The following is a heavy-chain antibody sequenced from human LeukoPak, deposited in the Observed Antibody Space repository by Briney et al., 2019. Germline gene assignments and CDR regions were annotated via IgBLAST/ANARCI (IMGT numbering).Heavy chain of an antibody. D-gene: IGHD6-13*01. J-gene: IGHJ5*02. CDR3: ARSAYSSSWTDWFDP. Sequence: GRSLRLSCAASGFTFSSYAIHWVRQAPGKGLEWVAVISYDGSNKYYADSVKGRFTISRDNSKNTLYLQMNSLRAEDTAVYYCARSAYSSSWTDWFDPWGQGTLVTVSP. V-gene: IGHV3-30*01. CDR1: GFTFSSYA. CDR2: ISYDGSNK.